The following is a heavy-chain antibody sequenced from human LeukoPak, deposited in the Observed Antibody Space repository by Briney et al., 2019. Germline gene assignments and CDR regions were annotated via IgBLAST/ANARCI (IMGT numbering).Heavy chain of an antibody. CDR1: GYSISSGYY. CDR3: ARDRQSYDSSGLGYFDL. Sequence: SETLSLTCTVSGYSISSGYYWGWIRQPPGKGLEWIGSIYHSGSTYYNPSLKSRVTISVDTSKSQFSLKLSSVTAADTAVYYCARDRQSYDSSGLGYFDLWGRGTLVTVSS. D-gene: IGHD3-22*01. V-gene: IGHV4-38-2*02. J-gene: IGHJ2*01. CDR2: IYHSGST.